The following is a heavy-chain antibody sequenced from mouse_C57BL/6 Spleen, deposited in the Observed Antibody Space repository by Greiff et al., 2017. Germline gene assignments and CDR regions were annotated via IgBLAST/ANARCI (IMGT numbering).Heavy chain of an antibody. J-gene: IGHJ2*01. CDR2: INPGSGGT. CDR1: GYAFTNYL. CDR3: ARQSHFDY. Sequence: QVQLKESGAELVRPGTSVKVSCKASGYAFTNYLIEWVKQRPGQGLEWIGVINPGSGGTNYNEKFKGKATLTADKSSSTAYMQLSSLTSEDSAVYFCARQSHFDYWGQGTTLTVSS. V-gene: IGHV1-54*01.